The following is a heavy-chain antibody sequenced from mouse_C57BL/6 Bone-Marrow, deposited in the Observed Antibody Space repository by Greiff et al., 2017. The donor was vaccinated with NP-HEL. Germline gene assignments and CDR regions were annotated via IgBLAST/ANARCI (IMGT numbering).Heavy chain of an antibody. D-gene: IGHD1-1*01. V-gene: IGHV10-1*01. Sequence: EAGGGLVQPKGSLKLSCAASGFSFNTYAMNWVRQAPGKGLEWVARIRSKSNNYATYYADSVKDRFTISRDDSESMLYLQMNNLKTEDTAMYYCVRPPTVVAGDWYFDVWGTGTTVTVSS. CDR2: IRSKSNNYAT. CDR1: GFSFNTYA. CDR3: VRPPTVVAGDWYFDV. J-gene: IGHJ1*03.